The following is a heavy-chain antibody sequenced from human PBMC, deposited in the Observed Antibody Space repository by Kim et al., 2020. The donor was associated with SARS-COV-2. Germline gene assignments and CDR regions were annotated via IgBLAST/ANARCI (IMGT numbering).Heavy chain of an antibody. J-gene: IGHJ6*02. D-gene: IGHD2-21*02. Sequence: ADSVKGRVTISRDNAKNSLYLQMNSLRAEDTAVYYCNTVVTSYYYYGMDVWGQGTTVTVSS. CDR3: NTVVTSYYYYGMDV. V-gene: IGHV3-48*03.